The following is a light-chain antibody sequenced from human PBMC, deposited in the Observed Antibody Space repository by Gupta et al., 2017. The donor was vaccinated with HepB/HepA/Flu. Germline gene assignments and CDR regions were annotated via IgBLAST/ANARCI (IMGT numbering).Light chain of an antibody. CDR3: QLWESLSDNPML. J-gene: IGLJ2*01. Sequence: SSVLTQPPSVSVAPGKTATITCGGNNIGRRSVHWYQQTPGQAPVLVFYDDSDRPSGMPERCSGSKSGNTATMTISRVAAGEEADYYCQLWESLSDNPMLFGGGTKVTVL. CDR1: NIGRRS. V-gene: IGLV3-21*03. CDR2: DDS.